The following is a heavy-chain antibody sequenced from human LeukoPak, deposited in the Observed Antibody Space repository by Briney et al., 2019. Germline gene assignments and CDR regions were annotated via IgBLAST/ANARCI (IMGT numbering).Heavy chain of an antibody. V-gene: IGHV3-7*01. D-gene: IGHD6-13*01. CDR1: GFTFSSYW. Sequence: GGSLRLSCAASGFTFSSYWMSWVRQAPGKGLEWVANIKQDGSEKYYVDSVKGRFTISRDNAKNSLYLQMNSLRAEDTAVYYWASMKAAAPQSDYWGQGTLVTVSS. CDR2: IKQDGSEK. J-gene: IGHJ4*02. CDR3: ASMKAAAPQSDY.